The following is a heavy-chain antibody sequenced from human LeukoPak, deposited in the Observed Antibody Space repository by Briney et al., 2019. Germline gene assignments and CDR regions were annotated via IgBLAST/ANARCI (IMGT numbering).Heavy chain of an antibody. V-gene: IGHV3-48*01. CDR2: IISSSSTI. CDR1: GFTFSSHS. CDR3: ARAVGHGSGSPRMDV. Sequence: GGSLRLSCAASGFTFSSHSMNWVRQAPGKGLXWVSYIISSSSTIYYADSVKGRFTISRDTAKNSLYLQINSLRADDTAVYYCARAVGHGSGSPRMDVWGNGTTVTVSS. J-gene: IGHJ6*04. D-gene: IGHD3-10*01.